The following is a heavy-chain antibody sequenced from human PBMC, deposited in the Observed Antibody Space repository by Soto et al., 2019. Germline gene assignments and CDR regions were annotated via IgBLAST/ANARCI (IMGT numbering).Heavy chain of an antibody. Sequence: QVQLQESGPGLVKPSQTLSLTCTVSGGSISSGGYYWSWIRQHPGKGLEWIGYIYYSGSTHYNPSLNSRVTISVDTSKNQFSLKLSSVTAADTAVYYCARATRRGAETAFDYWGQGTLVTVSS. D-gene: IGHD3-16*01. J-gene: IGHJ4*02. CDR3: ARATRRGAETAFDY. CDR2: IYYSGST. V-gene: IGHV4-31*03. CDR1: GGSISSGGYY.